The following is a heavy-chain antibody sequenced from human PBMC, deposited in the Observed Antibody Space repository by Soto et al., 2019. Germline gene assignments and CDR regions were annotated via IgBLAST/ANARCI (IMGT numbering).Heavy chain of an antibody. CDR1: GGSFSGYY. CDR3: ARGGGVRYFDWLPLVYFDY. Sequence: PSETLSLTCAVYGGSFSGYYWSWIRQPPGKGLEWIGEINHSGSTNYNPSLKSRVTISVDTSKNQFSLKLSFVTAADTAVYYCARGGGVRYFDWLPLVYFDYWGQGTLVTV. V-gene: IGHV4-34*01. CDR2: INHSGST. D-gene: IGHD3-9*01. J-gene: IGHJ4*02.